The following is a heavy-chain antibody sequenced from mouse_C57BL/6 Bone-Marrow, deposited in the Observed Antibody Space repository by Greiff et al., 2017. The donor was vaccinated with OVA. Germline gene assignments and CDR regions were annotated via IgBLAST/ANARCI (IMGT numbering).Heavy chain of an antibody. J-gene: IGHJ2*01. CDR2: IYPGSGST. CDR3: ARFWGGDGYLFDY. D-gene: IGHD2-3*01. V-gene: IGHV1-55*01. CDR1: GYTFTSYW. Sequence: QVQLQQPGAELVKPGASVKMSCKASGYTFTSYWITWVKQRPGQGLEWIGDIYPGSGSTNYNEKFKSKATLTVDTSSSTAYMQLSSLTSEDSAVYYGARFWGGDGYLFDYWGQGTTLTVSS.